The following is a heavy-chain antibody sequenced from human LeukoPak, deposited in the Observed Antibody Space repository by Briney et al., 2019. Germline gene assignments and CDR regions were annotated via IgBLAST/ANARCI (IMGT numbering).Heavy chain of an antibody. Sequence: PGGSLRLSCAVSGLTFSRYAMSWVRQAPGKGLEWVSVIYSGGSTYYADSVKGRFTISRDNSKNTLYLQMDSLRAEDTAVYYCARVYRGALDYWGQGTLVTVSS. J-gene: IGHJ4*02. CDR1: GLTFSRYA. CDR2: IYSGGST. CDR3: ARVYRGALDY. V-gene: IGHV3-66*01. D-gene: IGHD1-26*01.